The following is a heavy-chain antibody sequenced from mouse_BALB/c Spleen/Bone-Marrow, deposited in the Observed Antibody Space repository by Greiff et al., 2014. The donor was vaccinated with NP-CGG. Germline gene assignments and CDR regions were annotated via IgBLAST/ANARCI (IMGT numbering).Heavy chain of an antibody. Sequence: SGPELVKPGASVKMSCTASGFTFTDYVINWVKQRTGQGLEWIGEIYPGSGDTYYNEKFKAKATLTADKSSNTVHMQLSSLTSEDSVVYFCARSRVPYFALDYWGQGTSVTVSS. CDR2: IYPGSGDT. J-gene: IGHJ4*01. CDR1: GFTFTDYV. V-gene: IGHV1-77*01. CDR3: ARSRVPYFALDY.